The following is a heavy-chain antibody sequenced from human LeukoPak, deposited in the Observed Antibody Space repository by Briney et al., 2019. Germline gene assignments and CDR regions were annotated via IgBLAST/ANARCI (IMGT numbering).Heavy chain of an antibody. J-gene: IGHJ4*02. Sequence: SETLSLTCAVYGGSFSGYYWSWIRQPPGKGLEWIGEINHSGSTNYNPSLKSRVTISVDTSKNQFSLKLSSVTAADTAVYYCARGRISITGGYVGPAHFDYWGQGTLVTVSS. CDR1: GGSFSGYY. CDR2: INHSGST. CDR3: ARGRISITGGYVGPAHFDY. V-gene: IGHV4-34*01. D-gene: IGHD5-12*01.